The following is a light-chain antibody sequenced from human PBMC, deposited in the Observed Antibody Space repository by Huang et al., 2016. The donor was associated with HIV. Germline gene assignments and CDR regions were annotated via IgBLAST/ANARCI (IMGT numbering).Light chain of an antibody. CDR2: LGS. CDR3: MQVLQTPRT. J-gene: IGKJ1*01. V-gene: IGKV2-28*01. Sequence: DIVMTQSPLSLPVTPGEPASISCRSSQSLIHSNGNNYLVWYLQKPGQSPQLLIYLGSNRASGVPDRFSGGGSGTYFTLNISRVEAEDVGIYYCMQVLQTPRTFGQGTKVEI. CDR1: QSLIHSNGNNY.